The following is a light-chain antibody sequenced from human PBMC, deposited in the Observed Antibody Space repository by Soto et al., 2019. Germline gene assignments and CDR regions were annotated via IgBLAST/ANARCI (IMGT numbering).Light chain of an antibody. CDR2: GAS. Sequence: EIVLTQSPGTLSLSPGERATLSCRASQSVSSSYLAWYQQKPGQAPRLLIYGASRRATGIPDRFSGSGSGTDFTLTISRLEPEDFAVYYCQQYSSSPPKYTFGQGTQLEIK. CDR3: QQYSSSPPKYT. CDR1: QSVSSSY. V-gene: IGKV3-20*01. J-gene: IGKJ2*01.